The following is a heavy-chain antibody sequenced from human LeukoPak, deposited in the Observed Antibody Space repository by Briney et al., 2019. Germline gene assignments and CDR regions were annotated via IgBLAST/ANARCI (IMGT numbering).Heavy chain of an antibody. V-gene: IGHV3-23*01. J-gene: IGHJ4*02. CDR1: GFTFSSYA. Sequence: HPGGSLGLSCAASGFTFSSYAMSWVRQAPGKGLEWVSAISGSGGSTYYADSVKGRFTISRVNSKNTLYLQMNSLRAEDTAVYYCAKDRLAMVRGVIIDYWGQGTLVTVSS. D-gene: IGHD3-10*01. CDR3: AKDRLAMVRGVIIDY. CDR2: ISGSGGST.